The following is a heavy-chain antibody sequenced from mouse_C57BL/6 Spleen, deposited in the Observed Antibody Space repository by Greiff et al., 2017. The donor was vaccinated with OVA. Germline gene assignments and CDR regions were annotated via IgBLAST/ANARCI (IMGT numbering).Heavy chain of an antibody. CDR2: INPNNGGT. V-gene: IGHV1-26*01. CDR3: ARPSYDFSFAY. D-gene: IGHD2-4*01. CDR1: GYTFTDYY. Sequence: EVQLQQSGPELVKPGASVKISCKASGYTFTDYYMNWVKQSHGKSLEWIGDINPNNGGTSYNQKFKGKATLTVDKSSSTAYMELRSLTSEDSAVYYCARPSYDFSFAYWGQGTLVTVSA. J-gene: IGHJ3*01.